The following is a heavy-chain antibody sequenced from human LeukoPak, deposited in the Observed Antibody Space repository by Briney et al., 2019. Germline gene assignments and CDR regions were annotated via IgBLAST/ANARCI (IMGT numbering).Heavy chain of an antibody. Sequence: SETLSLTCTVSGGSISSSSYYWGWIRQPPGKGLEWIGSIYYSGSTYYNPSLKSRVTISVDTSKNQFSLKLSSVTAADTAVYYCARGGSGSYYTRDYYYYYMDVWGKGTTVTISS. V-gene: IGHV4-39*07. J-gene: IGHJ6*03. CDR3: ARGGSGSYYTRDYYYYYMDV. CDR1: GGSISSSSYY. D-gene: IGHD3-10*01. CDR2: IYYSGST.